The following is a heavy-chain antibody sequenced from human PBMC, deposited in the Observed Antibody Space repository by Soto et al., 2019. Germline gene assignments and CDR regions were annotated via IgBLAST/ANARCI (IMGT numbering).Heavy chain of an antibody. CDR1: GFTFSSYA. Sequence: PGGSLRLSCAASGFTFSSYAMSWVRQAPGKGLEWVSAISGSGGSTYYADSVKGRFTISRDNSKNTLYLQMNSLRAEDTAVYYCAKDPSYCSGGNCYPNWFDPWGQGALVTVSS. V-gene: IGHV3-23*01. D-gene: IGHD2-15*01. CDR3: AKDPSYCSGGNCYPNWFDP. J-gene: IGHJ5*02. CDR2: ISGSGGST.